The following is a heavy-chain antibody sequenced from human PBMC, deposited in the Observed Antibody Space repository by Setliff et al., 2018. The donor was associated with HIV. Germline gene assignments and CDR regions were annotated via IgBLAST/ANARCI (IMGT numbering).Heavy chain of an antibody. CDR1: GFTFSSYS. D-gene: IGHD4-17*01. CDR3: AREGFLYGDYGYYYYYYGMDV. Sequence: AGGSLRLSCAASGFTFSSYSMSWVRQAPGKGLEWVSAISGSGGSTYYADSVKGRFTISRDNSKNTLYLQMNSLRAEDTAVYYCAREGFLYGDYGYYYYYYGMDVWGQGTTVTVSS. V-gene: IGHV3-23*01. CDR2: ISGSGGST. J-gene: IGHJ6*02.